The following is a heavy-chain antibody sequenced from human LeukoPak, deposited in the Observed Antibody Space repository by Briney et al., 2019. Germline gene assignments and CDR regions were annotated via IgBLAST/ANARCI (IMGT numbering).Heavy chain of an antibody. CDR1: GGSISSNY. Sequence: SETLSLTCTVSGGSISSNYWSWIRQPPGKGLEWIGYIYYSGSTNYNPSLKSRVTRSVDTSKNQFSLKLSSVTAADTAVYYCARGGRLGFDPWGQGTLVTVSS. CDR2: IYYSGST. CDR3: ARGGRLGFDP. V-gene: IGHV4-59*01. J-gene: IGHJ5*02. D-gene: IGHD3-16*01.